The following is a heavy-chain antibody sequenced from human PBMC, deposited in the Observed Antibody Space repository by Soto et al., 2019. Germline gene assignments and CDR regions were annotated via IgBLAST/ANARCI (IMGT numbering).Heavy chain of an antibody. J-gene: IGHJ6*03. Sequence: QVQLVQSGAEVKKPGSSVKVSCKASGGTFSSYTISWVRKAPGQGLEWMGRIIPILGIANYAQKFQARVTITEDNATSAAYMELSSPRSEVTAVDYLASRSHYYYYYYMDVWGKGPTVTVSS. CDR2: IIPILGIA. CDR3: ASRSHYYYYYYMDV. CDR1: GGTFSSYT. V-gene: IGHV1-69*02.